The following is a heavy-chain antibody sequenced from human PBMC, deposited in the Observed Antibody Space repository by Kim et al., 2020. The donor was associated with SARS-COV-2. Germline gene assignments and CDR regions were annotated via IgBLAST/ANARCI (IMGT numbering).Heavy chain of an antibody. CDR3: ARGAYGDVSFDY. D-gene: IGHD4-17*01. V-gene: IGHV1-18*01. Sequence: YAQKVQGRVTMTTDTSSNTAYMELWSLRSDDTAMYYCARGAYGDVSFDYWGQGTLVTVSS. J-gene: IGHJ4*02.